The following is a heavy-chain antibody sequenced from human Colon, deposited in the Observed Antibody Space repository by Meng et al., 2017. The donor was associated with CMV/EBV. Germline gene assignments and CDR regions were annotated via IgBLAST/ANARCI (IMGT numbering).Heavy chain of an antibody. D-gene: IGHD3-10*01. CDR1: LFSFSDYY. J-gene: IGHJ5*01. Sequence: GESLKISCAASLFSFSDYYMTWIRQAPGKGLELISYIDTSGSSTYYADSVRGRFTISRDNAKNSLYLQMNNLRAEDTAVYYCARGQLWLDSWGQGTLVTVSS. V-gene: IGHV3-11*04. CDR3: ARGQLWLDS. CDR2: IDTSGSST.